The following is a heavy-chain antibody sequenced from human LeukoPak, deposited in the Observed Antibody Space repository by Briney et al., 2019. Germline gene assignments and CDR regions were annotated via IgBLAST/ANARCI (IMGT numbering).Heavy chain of an antibody. D-gene: IGHD4-17*01. CDR1: GFTFSIYS. V-gene: IGHV3-48*02. CDR2: IGGTHSNI. J-gene: IGHJ4*02. CDR3: ARDRDYAFDS. Sequence: GGSLRLSCAASGFTFSIYSMNWVRQAPGMGLEWVSYIGGTHSNIYYADSVKGRFTISRDDAKNSLYLQMNSLRDEDTAVYYCARDRDYAFDSWGQGTLVTVSS.